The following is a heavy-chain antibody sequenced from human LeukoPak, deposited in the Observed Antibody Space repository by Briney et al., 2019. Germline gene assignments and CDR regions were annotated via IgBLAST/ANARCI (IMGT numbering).Heavy chain of an antibody. J-gene: IGHJ4*02. CDR1: GFTFSDYY. D-gene: IGHD1-26*01. V-gene: IGHV3-11*04. CDR2: ISSTATTM. CDR3: AREGGYYLRSIDY. Sequence: TGGSLRLSCAASGFTFSDYYMSWIRQAPGRGLEWVSYISSTATTMHYADSVMGRFTISRDNAKKSLYLQMNSLRAEDTAVYYCAREGGYYLRSIDYWGQGTLVTVSS.